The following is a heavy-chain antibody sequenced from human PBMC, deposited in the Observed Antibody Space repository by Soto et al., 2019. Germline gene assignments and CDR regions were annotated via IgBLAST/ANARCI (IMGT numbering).Heavy chain of an antibody. CDR2: IYYSGST. J-gene: IGHJ5*02. Sequence: QLQLQESGPGLVKPSETLSLTCTVSGGSISSSSYYWGWIRQPPGKGLEWIGSIYYSGSTYYNPSLKSRVTISVETSKNQFSLKLSSVTAADTAVYYCARHGYTRVAGDGWFDPWGQGTLVTVSS. CDR3: ARHGYTRVAGDGWFDP. CDR1: GGSISSSSYY. V-gene: IGHV4-39*01. D-gene: IGHD5-18*01.